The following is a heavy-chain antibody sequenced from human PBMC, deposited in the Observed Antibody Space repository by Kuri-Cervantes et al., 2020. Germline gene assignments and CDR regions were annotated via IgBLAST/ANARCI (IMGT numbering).Heavy chain of an antibody. CDR1: GYSISSGYY. V-gene: IGHV4-38-2*01. CDR3: ARGSSWYDY. D-gene: IGHD6-13*01. J-gene: IGHJ4*02. CDR2: IYHSGST. Sequence: SETLSLTCAVSGYSISSGYYWGWIRQPPGKGLEWIGTIYHSGSTYYNPSLKSRVTISVDTSKNQFPLRLSSVTAADTAVYYCARGSSWYDYWGQGTLVTVSS.